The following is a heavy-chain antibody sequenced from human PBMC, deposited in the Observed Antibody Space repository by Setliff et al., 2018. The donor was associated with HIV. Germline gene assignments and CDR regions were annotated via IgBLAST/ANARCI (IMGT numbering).Heavy chain of an antibody. J-gene: IGHJ5*02. V-gene: IGHV4-39*01. CDR1: GGAINSGDYY. CDR2: IYHSGPT. Sequence: SETLSLTCTVSGGAINSGDYYWTWIRQPAGKGLEWVGSIYHSGPTYYNPSLKGRITMSVDTSRNQFSLRLTYVTATDTAVYFCARLEQLINWFDPWGQGTLVTVSS. D-gene: IGHD1-1*01. CDR3: ARLEQLINWFDP.